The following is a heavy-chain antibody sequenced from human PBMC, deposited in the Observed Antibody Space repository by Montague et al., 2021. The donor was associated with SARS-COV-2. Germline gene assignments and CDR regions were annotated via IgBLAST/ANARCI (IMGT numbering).Heavy chain of an antibody. J-gene: IGHJ5*02. CDR1: GGSISRSTSY. V-gene: IGHV4-39*01. CDR3: MTHNDILPGYTWFDP. CDR2: LYYNGNI. Sequence: SETLSLTCTVSGGSISRSTSYWGWIRQPPGKGLEWIGSLYYNGNIYYEPSLKSRVTISSDTSKNHFSLRLHPVTPADTAMYYCMTHNDILPGYTWFDPWGQGTLVTVSS. D-gene: IGHD3-9*01.